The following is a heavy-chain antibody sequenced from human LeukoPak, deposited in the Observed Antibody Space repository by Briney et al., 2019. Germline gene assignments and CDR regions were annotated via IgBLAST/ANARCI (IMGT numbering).Heavy chain of an antibody. CDR3: ARGRGADYGGNSGYFDY. CDR1: GFTFSSYA. J-gene: IGHJ4*02. Sequence: GGSLRLSCAASGFTFSSYAMSWVRQAPGKGLEWVSAISGSGGSTYYADSVKGRFTISRDNPKNTLYVQMNSLRAEDTAVYYCARGRGADYGGNSGYFDYWGQGTLVTVSS. CDR2: ISGSGGST. D-gene: IGHD4-23*01. V-gene: IGHV3-23*01.